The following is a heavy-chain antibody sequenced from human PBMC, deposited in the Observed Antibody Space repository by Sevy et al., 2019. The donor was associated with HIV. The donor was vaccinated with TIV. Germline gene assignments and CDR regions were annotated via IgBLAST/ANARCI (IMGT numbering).Heavy chain of an antibody. Sequence: GSLRLSCAASGFTFDDYTMHWVRQAPGKGLEWDSLISWDGGSTYHADSVKGRFTISRDNSKNSLYLQMNSLRTEDTHSYYCAEAVNKWEPHPGYWGQGTLVTVSS. D-gene: IGHD1-26*01. CDR2: ISWDGGST. J-gene: IGHJ4*02. CDR3: AEAVNKWEPHPGY. CDR1: GFTFDDYT. V-gene: IGHV3-43*01.